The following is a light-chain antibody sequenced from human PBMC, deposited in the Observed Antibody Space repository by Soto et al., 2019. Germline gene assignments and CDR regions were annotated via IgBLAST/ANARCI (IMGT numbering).Light chain of an antibody. CDR2: EVN. Sequence: QSALTQPASLSGSPGQSITISCTGTSSDIGGYNYVSWYQQHPGKAPRLMIYEVNYRPSGVSNRFSGSKSGNTASLTNSGLQAEDEADYYCSSYTSSSTLDVVFGGGTQLTVL. CDR3: SSYTSSSTLDVV. J-gene: IGLJ2*01. CDR1: SSDIGGYNY. V-gene: IGLV2-14*01.